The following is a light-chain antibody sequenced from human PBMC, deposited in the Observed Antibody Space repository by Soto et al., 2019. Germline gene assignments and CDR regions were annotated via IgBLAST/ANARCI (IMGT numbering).Light chain of an antibody. V-gene: IGKV3-20*01. CDR2: GAS. CDR1: RSVSTY. CDR3: QQYVISPWT. J-gene: IGKJ1*01. Sequence: EIVLTQSPGTLSLCPGEVATLACRASRSVSTYLAWYQQKPGQAPRLLIYGASSRATGIPDRFSGSGSRTDFTLTISRLEPEDFAVYYCQQYVISPWTFGQGTKVDIK.